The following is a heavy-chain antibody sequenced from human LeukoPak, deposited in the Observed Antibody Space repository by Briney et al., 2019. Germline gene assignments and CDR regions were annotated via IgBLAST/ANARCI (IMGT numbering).Heavy chain of an antibody. CDR3: ARDRYPAAGTLDY. V-gene: IGHV4-61*01. Sequence: SETLSLTCTVSGGSISSSSYYWSWIRQPPGKGLEWIGYIYYSGSTNYNPSLKSRVTISVDTSKNQFSLKLSSVTAADTAVYYCARDRYPAAGTLDYWGQGTLVTVSS. D-gene: IGHD6-13*01. CDR2: IYYSGST. CDR1: GGSISSSSYY. J-gene: IGHJ4*02.